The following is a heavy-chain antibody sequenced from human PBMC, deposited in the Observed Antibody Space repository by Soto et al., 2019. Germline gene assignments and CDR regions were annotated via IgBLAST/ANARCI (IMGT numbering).Heavy chain of an antibody. Sequence: PGESLKISCKGSGYSFTSYWISWVRQMPGKGLEWMGRIDPSDSYTNYSPSFQGHVTISADKSISTAYLQWSSLKASDTAMYYCEALEGGSGWYGRYFDYWGQGALVTVSS. V-gene: IGHV5-10-1*01. J-gene: IGHJ4*02. CDR1: GYSFTSYW. D-gene: IGHD6-19*01. CDR2: IDPSDSYT. CDR3: EALEGGSGWYGRYFDY.